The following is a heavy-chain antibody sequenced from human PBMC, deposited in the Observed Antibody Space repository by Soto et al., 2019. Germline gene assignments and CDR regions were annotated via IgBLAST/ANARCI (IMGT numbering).Heavy chain of an antibody. CDR1: GDSVSSKTAA. V-gene: IGHV6-1*01. J-gene: IGHJ4*02. Sequence: SQTLSLTCAISGDSVSSKTAAWNWIRQSPSRGLEWLGRTYYRSKWYHDYAVSMRSRITISPDTSRNQVSLQLNSVTPEDAAVYYCARVGDNTGWFDYWGQGTLVTVSS. CDR3: ARVGDNTGWFDY. D-gene: IGHD6-19*01. CDR2: TYYRSKWYH.